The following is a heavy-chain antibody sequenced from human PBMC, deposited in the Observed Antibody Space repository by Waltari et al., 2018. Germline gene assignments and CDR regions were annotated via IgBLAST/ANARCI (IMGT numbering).Heavy chain of an antibody. Sequence: EVQLLESGGGLVQPGGSLRLSCAASGCTFSSYAMSWVRQAPGKGLEWVSVIYSGGSTYYADSVKGRFTISRDNSKNTLYLQMNSLRAEDTAVYYCAKGVFLEPFDYWGQGTLVTVSS. J-gene: IGHJ4*02. CDR3: AKGVFLEPFDY. CDR2: IYSGGST. D-gene: IGHD3-3*01. CDR1: GCTFSSYA. V-gene: IGHV3-23*03.